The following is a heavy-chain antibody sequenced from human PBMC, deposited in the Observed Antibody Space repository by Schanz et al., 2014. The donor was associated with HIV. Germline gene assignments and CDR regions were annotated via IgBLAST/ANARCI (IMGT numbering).Heavy chain of an antibody. D-gene: IGHD2-2*01. CDR3: ARDVAGCSGTSCFSDAFDI. J-gene: IGHJ3*02. CDR1: GFTFRSYG. CDR2: TWYDGSNK. Sequence: QVQLVESGGGVVQPGRSLRLSCAASGFTFRSYGMHWVRQAPGKGLEWVAVTWYDGSNKYYADSVKGRFTISRDNSKNTLFLQRNSLRAEDTAVYFCARDVAGCSGTSCFSDAFDIWGQGTMVTVSS. V-gene: IGHV3-33*01.